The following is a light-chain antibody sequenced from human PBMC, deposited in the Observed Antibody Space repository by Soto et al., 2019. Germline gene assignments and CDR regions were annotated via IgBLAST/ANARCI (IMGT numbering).Light chain of an antibody. Sequence: DIVMTQSPDSLAVSLGERATINCKSSQSVLYSSNNKNYLAWYQQKKGQPPRLLIYAASSRATGIPDRFSGSGSGTDFTLTISRLEPEDFEVYYCQQYGSSPRTFGQGTKVDIK. V-gene: IGKV4-1*01. CDR3: QQYGSSPRT. CDR1: QSVLYSSNNKNY. J-gene: IGKJ1*01. CDR2: AAS.